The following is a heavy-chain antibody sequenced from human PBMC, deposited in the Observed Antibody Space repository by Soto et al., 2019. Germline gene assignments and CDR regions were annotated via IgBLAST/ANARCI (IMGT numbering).Heavy chain of an antibody. CDR2: IKKDGSEK. CDR1: GFTFSSYW. Sequence: EGSLSLSCAASGFTFSSYWMSWVRQTPWKGLEWMASIKKDGSEKYYVNSREGRFTISRDNARNSLSLQMNSLRAEDTAVYYCARVVVQLFCGDLLLRNHMDVCGKGT. CDR3: ARVVVQLFCGDLLLRNHMDV. D-gene: IGHD3-10*01. V-gene: IGHV3-7*01. J-gene: IGHJ6*03.